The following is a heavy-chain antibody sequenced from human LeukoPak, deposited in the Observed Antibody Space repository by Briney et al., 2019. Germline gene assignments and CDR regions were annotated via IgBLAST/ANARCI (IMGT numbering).Heavy chain of an antibody. J-gene: IGHJ5*02. V-gene: IGHV1-2*02. CDR3: ARDQENNWFDP. CDR2: INPNSGST. Sequence: GASVKVSCKASGYTFTDYYTHWVRQAPGQGLEWMGWINPNSGSTNYAQKFQGRVTMTRNTSISTAYMELSRLRSDDTAVYYCARDQENNWFDPWGQGTLVTVSS. D-gene: IGHD5-24*01. CDR1: GYTFTDYY.